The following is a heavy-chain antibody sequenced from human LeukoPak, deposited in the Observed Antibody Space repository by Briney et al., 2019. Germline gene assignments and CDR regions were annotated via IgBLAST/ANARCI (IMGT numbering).Heavy chain of an antibody. CDR3: ARGVGATHFDY. D-gene: IGHD1-26*01. V-gene: IGHV3-7*04. CDR2: IKQDGTEK. J-gene: IGHJ4*02. CDR1: GFTFSSYG. Sequence: GKTLTLSCAASGFTFSSYGMHWVRQAPGKGLEWVAIIKQDGTEKYYVDSVKGRFTISRDNAKNSLYLQMSSLRAEDTAVYYCARGVGATHFDYWGEGTLVTVSS.